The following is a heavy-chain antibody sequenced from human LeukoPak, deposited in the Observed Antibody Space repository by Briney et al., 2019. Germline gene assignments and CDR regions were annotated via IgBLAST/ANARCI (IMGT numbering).Heavy chain of an antibody. CDR1: GGFNTHYY. D-gene: IGHD3-10*01. V-gene: IGHV4-59*01. Sequence: PSETLSLTCSVSGGFNTHYYWSWIRQPPGKGLEWIGYIYYSGSTNYNPSLKSRVTISVDTSKNQFSLKLSSVTAADTAVYYCARSRRPREIWFGEELPYYFDYWGQGTLVTVSS. CDR2: IYYSGST. J-gene: IGHJ4*02. CDR3: ARSRRPREIWFGEELPYYFDY.